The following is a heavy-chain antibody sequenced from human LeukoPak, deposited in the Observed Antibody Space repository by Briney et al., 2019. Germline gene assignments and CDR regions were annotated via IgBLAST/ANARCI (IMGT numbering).Heavy chain of an antibody. CDR1: GFTFSDYY. Sequence: GGSLRLSCAASGFTFSDYYMTWIRQAPGKGLEWLSYISSRGDTIFYADSVKGRFTISRDNAKNALHLQMNRLSGEDTAVYYCARGGWVNKMDVGGKGTTVTVSS. CDR3: ARGGWVNKMDV. J-gene: IGHJ6*04. D-gene: IGHD3-16*01. CDR2: ISSRGDTI. V-gene: IGHV3-11*01.